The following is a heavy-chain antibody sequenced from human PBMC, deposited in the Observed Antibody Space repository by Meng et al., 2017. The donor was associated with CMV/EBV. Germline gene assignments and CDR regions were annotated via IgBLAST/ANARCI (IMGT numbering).Heavy chain of an antibody. Sequence: GESLKISRAASGFTFSNYGMHWARQAPGKGLEWVAFIRYDGSNKYYADSVKGRFTISRDNSKNTLYLQMNSLRAEDTAIYYCAKDRMVRVYGMDVWGQGTTVTVSS. CDR3: AKDRMVRVYGMDV. CDR2: IRYDGSNK. CDR1: GFTFSNYG. J-gene: IGHJ6*02. D-gene: IGHD3-10*01. V-gene: IGHV3-30*02.